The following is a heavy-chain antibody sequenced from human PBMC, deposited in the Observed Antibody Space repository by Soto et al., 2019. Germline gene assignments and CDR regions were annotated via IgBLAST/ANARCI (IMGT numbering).Heavy chain of an antibody. V-gene: IGHV5-51*01. CDR2: IYPGDSDT. J-gene: IGHJ4*02. CDR3: ARRPSWGLLDY. Sequence: PGESLKISCKASGYTFTTYWIVWVRQMPGKGLEWMGIIYPGDSDTRYSPSFQGQVTISADKSISTAYLQWSSLKASDTAMYYCARRPSWGLLDYWGQGTLVTSPQ. D-gene: IGHD7-27*01. CDR1: GYTFTTYW.